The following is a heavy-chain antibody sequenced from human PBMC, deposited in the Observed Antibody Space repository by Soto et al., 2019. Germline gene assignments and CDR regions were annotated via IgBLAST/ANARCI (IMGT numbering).Heavy chain of an antibody. D-gene: IGHD3-3*01. CDR3: ARHNSLRFLEWSHDAFDI. J-gene: IGHJ3*02. Sequence: ASVKVSCKASGYTFTSYAMHWVRQAPGQRLEWMGWIKAGNGNTKYSQKNQGRVTITRDTSASTAYKELSSLRYEDTAVYYCARHNSLRFLEWSHDAFDIWGQGTMVTVSS. V-gene: IGHV1-3*01. CDR1: GYTFTSYA. CDR2: IKAGNGNT.